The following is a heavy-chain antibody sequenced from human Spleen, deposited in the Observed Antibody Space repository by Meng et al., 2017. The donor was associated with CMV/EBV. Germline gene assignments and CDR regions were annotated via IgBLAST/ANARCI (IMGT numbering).Heavy chain of an antibody. V-gene: IGHV3-72*01. CDR2: TRDKANSYTT. CDR3: TRGGYRRGQNYYYGMDV. Sequence: GESLKISCAASGFTFSGSAMHWVRLASGKGLEWVGRTRDKANSYTTEYAASVKGRFTISRDDSKNLLYLQMNSLKTEETAAYYCTRGGYRRGQNYYYGMDVWGPLTPFTASS. D-gene: IGHD5-12*01. J-gene: IGHJ6*02. CDR1: GFTFSGSA.